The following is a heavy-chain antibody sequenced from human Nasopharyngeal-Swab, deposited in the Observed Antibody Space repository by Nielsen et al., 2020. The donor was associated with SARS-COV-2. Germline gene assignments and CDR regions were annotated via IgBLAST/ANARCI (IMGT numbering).Heavy chain of an antibody. CDR1: GYTFTSYA. CDR2: INAGNGNT. CDR3: ARALTRSITIFGVVIPNWFDP. D-gene: IGHD3-3*01. J-gene: IGHJ5*02. Sequence: ASVKVSCKASGYTFTSYAMHWVRQAPGQRLEWMGWINAGNGNTKFSQKFQGRVTITRDTSASTAYMELSSLRSEDTAVYYCARALTRSITIFGVVIPNWFDPWGQGTLVTVSS. V-gene: IGHV1-3*01.